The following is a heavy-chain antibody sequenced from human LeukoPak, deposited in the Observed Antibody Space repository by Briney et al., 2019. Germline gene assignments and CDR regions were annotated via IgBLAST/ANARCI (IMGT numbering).Heavy chain of an antibody. CDR1: GGSISSFF. J-gene: IGHJ4*02. V-gene: IGHV4-59*08. CDR3: ARHEGGNLDFDY. Sequence: SETLSLTCTVSGGSISSFFWSWIRQPPGKGLEWIGYIHYSGSTNYNPSLESRVTISVDTSKNQFFLNLSSVTAADTAVYYCARHEGGNLDFDYWGQGTLVTVSS. CDR2: IHYSGST. D-gene: IGHD4-23*01.